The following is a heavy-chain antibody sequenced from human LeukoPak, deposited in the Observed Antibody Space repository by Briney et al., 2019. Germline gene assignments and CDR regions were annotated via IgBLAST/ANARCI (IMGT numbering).Heavy chain of an antibody. Sequence: GGSLRLSCAASGFTFSTYAMTWVRQAPGKGLEWVSTINDRGESTYYADSVKGRFTISRDNSKNTLYVQMNSLRGEDTAVYYCAKDESGDCSSTRCYKWFDPWGQGTLVTVSS. CDR2: INDRGEST. J-gene: IGHJ5*02. D-gene: IGHD2-2*02. V-gene: IGHV3-23*01. CDR1: GFTFSTYA. CDR3: AKDESGDCSSTRCYKWFDP.